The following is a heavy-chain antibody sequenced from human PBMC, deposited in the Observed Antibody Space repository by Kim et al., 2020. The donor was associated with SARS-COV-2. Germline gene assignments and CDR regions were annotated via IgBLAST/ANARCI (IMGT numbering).Heavy chain of an antibody. CDR2: INPSGGST. J-gene: IGHJ6*02. V-gene: IGHV1-46*01. CDR1: GYTFTSYY. D-gene: IGHD3-22*01. Sequence: ASVKVSCKASGYTFTSYYMHWVRQAPGQGLEWMGIINPSGGSTSYAQKFQGRVTMTRDTSTSTVYMELSSLRSEDTAVYYCARDVYYYDSSGYFEKYYYYGMDVWGQGTTVTVSS. CDR3: ARDVYYYDSSGYFEKYYYYGMDV.